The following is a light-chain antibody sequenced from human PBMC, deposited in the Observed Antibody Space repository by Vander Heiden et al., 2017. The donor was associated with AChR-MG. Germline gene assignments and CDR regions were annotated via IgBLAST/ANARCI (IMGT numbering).Light chain of an antibody. CDR1: QSLVHSDGNTY. CDR2: EVS. CDR3: RQGAHWPHT. J-gene: IGKJ4*01. Sequence: DVVMTQSPLSLPVTLGQPASISCRSSQSLVHSDGNTYLNWFQQRPGQSPRRLIYEVSNRDSGVPDRFSGSASGTDFTLKISRVEAEDVGVYFCRQGAHWPHTFGGGTKVEIK. V-gene: IGKV2-30*02.